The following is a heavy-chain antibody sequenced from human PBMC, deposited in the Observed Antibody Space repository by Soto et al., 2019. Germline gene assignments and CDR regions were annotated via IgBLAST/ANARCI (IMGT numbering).Heavy chain of an antibody. CDR2: ISGSGGST. J-gene: IGHJ1*01. CDR1: GFTFSSYA. Sequence: GGSLRLSCAASGFTFSSYAMSWVRQAPGKGLEWVSAISGSGGSTYYADSVKGRFTISRDNSKNTLYLQMNSLRAEDTAVYYCAKDWWNIVVVTATPYFQHWGQGTLVTVSS. V-gene: IGHV3-23*01. CDR3: AKDWWNIVVVTATPYFQH. D-gene: IGHD2-21*02.